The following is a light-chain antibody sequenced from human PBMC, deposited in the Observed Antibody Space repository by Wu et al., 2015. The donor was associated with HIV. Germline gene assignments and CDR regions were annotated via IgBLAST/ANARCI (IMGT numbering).Light chain of an antibody. J-gene: IGKJ1*01. CDR3: QQYETYPG. V-gene: IGKV1-5*03. CDR1: QSINSW. CDR2: KAS. Sequence: IQMTQSPSTLSASVGDRVTITCRASQSINSWLAWYQQKPGKAPKLLIYKASNLESGVPSRFSGSGSGTEFTLTISSLQPDDSATYYCQQYETYPGFGQGTKVEIK.